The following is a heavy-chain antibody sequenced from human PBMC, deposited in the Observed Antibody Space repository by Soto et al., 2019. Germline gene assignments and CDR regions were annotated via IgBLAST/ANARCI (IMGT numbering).Heavy chain of an antibody. V-gene: IGHV4-39*01. Sequence: QLQLQESGPGLVKPSETLSLTCTVSGGSVSSNNYYWGWIRQSPGKRLEWIGSIYYSGSTYYNPSLESRVTISIDKSKNQFSLKVISVTAADTAVYYCARLEGLATISYYFDYWGQGTLVTVSS. CDR2: IYYSGST. CDR1: GGSVSSNNYY. D-gene: IGHD3-9*01. J-gene: IGHJ4*02. CDR3: ARLEGLATISYYFDY.